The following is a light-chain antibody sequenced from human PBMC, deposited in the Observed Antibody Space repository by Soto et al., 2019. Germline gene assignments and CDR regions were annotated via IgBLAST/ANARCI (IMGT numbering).Light chain of an antibody. CDR3: LLYFNRPQPWL. V-gene: IGLV7-43*01. CDR1: TGAVTSGHH. J-gene: IGLJ3*02. CDR2: STS. Sequence: QAVVTQESSLTVSPGGTVTLTCASSTGAVTSGHHPNWLQQKSGQPPRTLIYSTSNKLSWTPDRFSGSLLGGKAALTLSRVQPEDEAEYYCLLYFNRPQPWLSGGGTKLTVL.